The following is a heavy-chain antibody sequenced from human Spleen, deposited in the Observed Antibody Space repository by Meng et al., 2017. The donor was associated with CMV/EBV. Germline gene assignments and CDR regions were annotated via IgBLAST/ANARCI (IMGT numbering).Heavy chain of an antibody. CDR3: ARKYYDILTGYYTHDH. D-gene: IGHD3-9*01. Sequence: ASVKVSCKASGYTFTNFPITWVRQAPGQGLEWMGWISAYNGNTNYAQNLQGRVTMTTDTSTTTAYMELRSLRSDDTAVYYCARKYYDILTGYYTHDHWGQGTLVTVSS. J-gene: IGHJ4*02. CDR2: ISAYNGNT. V-gene: IGHV1-18*01. CDR1: GYTFTNFP.